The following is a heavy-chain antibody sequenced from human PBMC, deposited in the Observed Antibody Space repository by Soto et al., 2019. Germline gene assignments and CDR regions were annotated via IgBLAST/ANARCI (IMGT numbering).Heavy chain of an antibody. CDR1: GYTFTGYY. CDR3: ARAPDCSSTSCPPAYYYYGMDV. J-gene: IGHJ6*02. CDR2: INPNSGGT. Sequence: GASVKVSCKASGYTFTGYYMHWVRQAPGQGLEWMGWINPNSGGTNYAQKFQGWVTMTRDTSISTAYMELSRLRSDDTAVYYCARAPDCSSTSCPPAYYYYGMDVWGQGTTVTVSS. D-gene: IGHD2-2*01. V-gene: IGHV1-2*04.